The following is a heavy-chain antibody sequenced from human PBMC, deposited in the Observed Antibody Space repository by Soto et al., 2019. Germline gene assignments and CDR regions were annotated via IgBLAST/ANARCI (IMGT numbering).Heavy chain of an antibody. V-gene: IGHV4-30-2*03. J-gene: IGHJ5*02. D-gene: IGHD2-2*01. Sequence: SETLSLTCAVSGGSISSGDYSWNWIRQPPGKGLEWIGSIYYSGTSSYNPSLESRVTMSVDTSKRQLSLRLRSVTAADTAVYYCARLHCTSPNCVPLDPWGQGTLVTVSS. CDR3: ARLHCTSPNCVPLDP. CDR1: GGSISSGDYS. CDR2: IYYSGTS.